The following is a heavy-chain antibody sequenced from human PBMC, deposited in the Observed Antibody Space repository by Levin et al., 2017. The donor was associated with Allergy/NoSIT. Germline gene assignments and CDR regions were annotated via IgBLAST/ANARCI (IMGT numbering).Heavy chain of an antibody. D-gene: IGHD3-10*01. CDR1: GGSISSYY. CDR2: IYYSGST. J-gene: IGHJ6*03. V-gene: IGHV4-59*01. Sequence: SETLSLTCIVSGGSISSYYWSWIRQPPGKGLEWIGYIYYSGSTNYNPSLKSRVTISVDTSKNQFSLKLSSVTAADTAVYYCARTYGSGPYYYYMDVWGKGTTVTVSS. CDR3: ARTYGSGPYYYYMDV.